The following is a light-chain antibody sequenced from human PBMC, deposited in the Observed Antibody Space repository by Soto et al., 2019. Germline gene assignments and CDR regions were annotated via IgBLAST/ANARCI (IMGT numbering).Light chain of an antibody. V-gene: IGKV1-27*01. CDR1: QGISND. CDR3: QKYRSWT. Sequence: DIQMTQSPPSLSASVGDRVTITCRASQGISNDLAWYQQKPGKVPKLLIYAASTLQSGLPSRFSGSGSGTDFTLTISSLQPEDVATYYCQKYRSWTFGQGTKVEIK. J-gene: IGKJ1*01. CDR2: AAS.